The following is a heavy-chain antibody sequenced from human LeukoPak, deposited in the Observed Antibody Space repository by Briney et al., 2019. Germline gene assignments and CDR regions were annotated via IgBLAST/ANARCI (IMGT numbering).Heavy chain of an antibody. Sequence: GGSLRLSCAASGLAFSSHAMHWVRQAPGKGLEYVSAIVSNGGNTYYADSVRGRFTISRDNSKDTVYLQMGSLRPEDTAVYYCARGGYYAASDIWGQGALVTVSS. CDR2: IVSNGGNT. V-gene: IGHV3-64*02. CDR1: GLAFSSHA. CDR3: ARGGYYAASDI. D-gene: IGHD3-3*01. J-gene: IGHJ4*02.